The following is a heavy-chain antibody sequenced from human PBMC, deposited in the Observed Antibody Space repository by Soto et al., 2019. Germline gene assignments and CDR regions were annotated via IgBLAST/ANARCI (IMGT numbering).Heavy chain of an antibody. D-gene: IGHD3-3*01. CDR3: ARSEVFGVVKSSNWFDP. V-gene: IGHV1-2*04. CDR1: GYTFTGYY. Sequence: ASVKVSCKASGYTFTGYYMHWVRQAPGQGLEWMGWINPNSGGTNYAQKFQGWVTMTRDTSASTAYMELSSLRSEDTAVYYCARSEVFGVVKSSNWFDPWGQGTLVTVSS. J-gene: IGHJ5*02. CDR2: INPNSGGT.